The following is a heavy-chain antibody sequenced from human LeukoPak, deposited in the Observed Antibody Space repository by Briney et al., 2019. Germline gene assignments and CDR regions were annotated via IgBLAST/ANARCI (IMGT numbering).Heavy chain of an antibody. CDR3: ARDRVKWLVYYYGMDV. J-gene: IGHJ6*02. CDR2: INHSGST. D-gene: IGHD6-19*01. CDR1: GGSFSGYY. V-gene: IGHV4-34*01. Sequence: SESLSLTCAVYGGSFSGYYWSWIRQPPGKGLEWIGEINHSGSTNYNPSLKSRVTISVDTSKNQFSLKLSSVTAADTAVYYCARDRVKWLVYYYGMDVWGQGTTVTVSS.